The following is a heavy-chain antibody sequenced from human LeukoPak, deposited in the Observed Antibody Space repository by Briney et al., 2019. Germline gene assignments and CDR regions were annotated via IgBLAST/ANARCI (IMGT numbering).Heavy chain of an antibody. V-gene: IGHV3-23*01. CDR3: AKDRPSSGWDDHFDY. Sequence: PGGSLRLSCAASGFNFSSCVMSWVRQAPGKGLEWVSGISGSGGSTYYVDSVKGRFTISRDNSKSALYLQMNSLRAEDTAVYYCAKDRPSSGWDDHFDYWGQGTLVTVSS. J-gene: IGHJ4*02. D-gene: IGHD6-19*01. CDR1: GFNFSSCV. CDR2: ISGSGGST.